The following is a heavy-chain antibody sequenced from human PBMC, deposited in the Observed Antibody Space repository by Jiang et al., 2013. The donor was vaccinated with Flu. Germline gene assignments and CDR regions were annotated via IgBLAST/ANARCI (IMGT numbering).Heavy chain of an antibody. CDR1: GYTFTDYS. J-gene: IGHJ6*03. CDR3: AKDGHSSGWNDPFYMDV. CDR2: SALAMVT. Sequence: GAEVKKPGASVKVSCKASGYTFTDYSMHWCARPRTKGLSGWDGSALAMVTQNNSQKFQGRLTITRDTSASTAYMELSSLRSEDTAVYYCAKDGHSSGWNDPFYMDVWGKGTTVTVSS. V-gene: IGHV1-3*01. D-gene: IGHD6-19*01.